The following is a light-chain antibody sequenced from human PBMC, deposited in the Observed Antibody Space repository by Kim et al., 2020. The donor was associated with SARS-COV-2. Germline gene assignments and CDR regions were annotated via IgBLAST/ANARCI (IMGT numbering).Light chain of an antibody. Sequence: EIVLTQSPGTLSLSPGERATLSCRASQSVSSYLAWYQQKPGQAPRLLIYGASSRATDIPDRFSGSGSGTDFTLTISRLELEDFAVYSCKKYASSPPFTFGPGTKVDIK. CDR2: GAS. CDR1: QSVSSY. CDR3: KKYASSPPFT. J-gene: IGKJ3*01. V-gene: IGKV3-20*01.